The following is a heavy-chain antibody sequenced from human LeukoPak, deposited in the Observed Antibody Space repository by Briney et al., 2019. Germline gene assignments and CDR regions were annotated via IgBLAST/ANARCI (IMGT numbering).Heavy chain of an antibody. CDR2: IYYSGST. CDR1: GGSISSGGYY. Sequence: ASETLSLTCTVSGGSISSGGYYWSWIRRHPGKGLEWIGYIYYSGSTYYNPSLKSRVTISVDTSKNQFSLKLSSVTAADTAVYYCAREGGYDILTGYPPYYYYGMDVWGQGTTVTVSS. V-gene: IGHV4-31*03. D-gene: IGHD3-9*01. CDR3: AREGGYDILTGYPPYYYYGMDV. J-gene: IGHJ6*02.